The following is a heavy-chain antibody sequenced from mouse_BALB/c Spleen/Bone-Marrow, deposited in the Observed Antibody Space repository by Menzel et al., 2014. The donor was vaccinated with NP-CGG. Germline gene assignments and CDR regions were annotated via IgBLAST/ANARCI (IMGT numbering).Heavy chain of an antibody. CDR1: GFAFSSYW. CDR2: INPDSRTI. D-gene: IGHD2-3*01. J-gene: IGHJ2*01. V-gene: IGHV4-1*02. CDR3: ARLGYYGYIAY. Sequence: EVQGVESGGGLVQPGGSLKFSCAASGFAFSSYWMSWVRQAPGKGLEWIGEINPDSRTINYAPTLKYKFIISRDNAKNTXYXXMNKVRSEDTALYYCARLGYYGYIAYWGQGTTLTVSS.